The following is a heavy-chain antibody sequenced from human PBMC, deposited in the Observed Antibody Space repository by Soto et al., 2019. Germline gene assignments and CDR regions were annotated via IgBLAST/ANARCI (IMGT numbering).Heavy chain of an antibody. D-gene: IGHD2-2*01. J-gene: IGHJ4*02. CDR2: IYYSGST. CDR1: GGSISSGGYY. Sequence: SETLSLTCTVSGGSISSGGYYWSWIRQHPGKGLEWIGYIYYSGSTYYNPSLKSRVTISVDTSKNQFSLKLSSVTAADTAVYYCARLRYCSSKRCSLNYFDYWGQGTLVTVSS. CDR3: ARLRYCSSKRCSLNYFDY. V-gene: IGHV4-31*03.